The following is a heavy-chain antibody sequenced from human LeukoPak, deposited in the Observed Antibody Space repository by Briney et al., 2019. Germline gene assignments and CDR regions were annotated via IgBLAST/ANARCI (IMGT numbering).Heavy chain of an antibody. J-gene: IGHJ3*02. CDR2: ISGSGGST. CDR3: ARAVGVTAIHNAFDI. V-gene: IGHV3-23*01. CDR1: GFTFSSYS. D-gene: IGHD2-21*02. Sequence: GGSLRLSCAASGFTFSSYSMNWVRQAPGKGLEWVSAISGSGGSTYYADSVKGRFTISRDNSKNTLYLQMNSLRAEDTAVYYCARAVGVTAIHNAFDIWGQGTMVTVSS.